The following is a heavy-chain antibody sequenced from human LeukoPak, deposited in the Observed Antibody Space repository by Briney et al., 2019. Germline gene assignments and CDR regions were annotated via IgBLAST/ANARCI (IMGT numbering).Heavy chain of an antibody. V-gene: IGHV3-23*01. CDR1: GFTFSSYG. D-gene: IGHD1-14*01. Sequence: GGSLRLSCAASGFTFSSYGMSWVRQAPGKGLEWVSAISGSGDSTYYADSVKGHFTISRDNSKNTLYLQMNSLRAEDTAIYYCAKANKVLTATHIDSWGQGTLVTVSS. CDR2: ISGSGDST. CDR3: AKANKVLTATHIDS. J-gene: IGHJ4*02.